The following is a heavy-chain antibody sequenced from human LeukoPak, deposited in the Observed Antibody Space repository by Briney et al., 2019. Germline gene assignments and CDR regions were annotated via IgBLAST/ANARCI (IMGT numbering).Heavy chain of an antibody. CDR3: ARDRNAIAVAGLDY. D-gene: IGHD6-19*01. J-gene: IGHJ4*02. V-gene: IGHV1-69*04. Sequence: SVKVSCKASGGTFSSYAISWVRQAPGQGLEWMGRIIPILGIANYAQKFQGRVTITADKSTSTAYMELSSLRAEDTAVYYCARDRNAIAVAGLDYWGQGTLVTVSS. CDR1: GGTFSSYA. CDR2: IIPILGIA.